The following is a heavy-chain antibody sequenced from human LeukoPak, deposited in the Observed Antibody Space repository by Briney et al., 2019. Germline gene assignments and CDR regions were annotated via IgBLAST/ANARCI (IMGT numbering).Heavy chain of an antibody. J-gene: IGHJ4*02. CDR1: GITFSSYT. V-gene: IGHV3-21*01. Sequence: GGSLRLSCAASGITFSSYTMIWVRQAPGKGLEWVSSISSSSSYIYYAGSVKGRFTISRDNAKNSLYLQMNSLRAEDTAVYYCARIYGSGTYWDYWGQGTLVTVSS. CDR3: ARIYGSGTYWDY. CDR2: ISSSSSYI. D-gene: IGHD3-10*01.